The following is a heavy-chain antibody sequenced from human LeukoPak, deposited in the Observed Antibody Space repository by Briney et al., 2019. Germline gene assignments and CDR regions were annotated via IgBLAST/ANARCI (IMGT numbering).Heavy chain of an antibody. Sequence: SETLSLTCTVSGGSISSGGFYWTWIRQHPGKGLEWIGYIYYSGNTYYNPSLKSRLTISVDRSENQFSLKLTSVTAADTAVYYCARVRMVRGVIGGDFDYWGQGTLVTVSS. CDR2: IYYSGNT. D-gene: IGHD3-10*01. J-gene: IGHJ4*02. CDR3: ARVRMVRGVIGGDFDY. CDR1: GGSISSGGFY. V-gene: IGHV4-31*03.